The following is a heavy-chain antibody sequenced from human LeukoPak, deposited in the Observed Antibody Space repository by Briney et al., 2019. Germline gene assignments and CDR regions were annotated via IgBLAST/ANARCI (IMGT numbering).Heavy chain of an antibody. CDR3: ARDPMIVVVPMDGHWFDP. J-gene: IGHJ5*02. CDR2: ISAYNGNT. Sequence: ASGNVCCTASDYTFTIYGISWVRQAPGQGREWMGWISAYNGNTNYAQKLQGRVTMTTDTSTSTAYMELRSLRSDDTSVYYCARDPMIVVVPMDGHWFDPWGQGTLVTVSS. CDR1: DYTFTIYG. V-gene: IGHV1-18*01. D-gene: IGHD3-22*01.